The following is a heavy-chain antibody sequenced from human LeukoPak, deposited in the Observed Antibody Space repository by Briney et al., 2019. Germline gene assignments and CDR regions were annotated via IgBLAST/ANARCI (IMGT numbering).Heavy chain of an antibody. D-gene: IGHD6-13*01. CDR1: GGSISTYY. CDR3: ARGAAATY. V-gene: IGHV4-59*01. CDR2: IHYSGSS. J-gene: IGHJ4*02. Sequence: SETLSLTCAVSGGSISTYYWSWIRQPPGKGLEWIGYIHYSGSSNYNPSLKCRVTISLDTSKNQFSLKLSSVTAADTAVYYCARGAAATYWGQGTLVTVSS.